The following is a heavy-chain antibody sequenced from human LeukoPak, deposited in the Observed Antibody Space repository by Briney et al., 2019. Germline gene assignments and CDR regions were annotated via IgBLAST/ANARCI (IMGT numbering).Heavy chain of an antibody. D-gene: IGHD6-13*01. Sequence: SETLSLTCTVSGGSIRSNYWSWIRQPPGKGLEWIGYTYYSGSTNYNPSLKSRVRISVDTSKNQFSLKLSSVTAADTAVYYCARDREQQLVRFYNAFDIWGQGTMVTVSS. CDR3: ARDREQQLVRFYNAFDI. J-gene: IGHJ3*02. V-gene: IGHV4-59*01. CDR1: GGSIRSNY. CDR2: TYYSGST.